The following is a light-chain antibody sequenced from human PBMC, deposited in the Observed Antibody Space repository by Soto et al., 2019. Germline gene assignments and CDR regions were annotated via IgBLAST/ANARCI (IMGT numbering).Light chain of an antibody. CDR2: DAS. V-gene: IGKV3-20*01. CDR3: QQHGSSPPVT. J-gene: IGKJ1*01. Sequence: EIVLTQSPGTLSVSPGERATLTCRASQSVSSSVAWYQQKPGQAPRLLISDASVRATGIPARFSGSGSETDFTLTISGLQSEDFAVYYCQQHGSSPPVTFGQGTKVDIK. CDR1: QSVSSS.